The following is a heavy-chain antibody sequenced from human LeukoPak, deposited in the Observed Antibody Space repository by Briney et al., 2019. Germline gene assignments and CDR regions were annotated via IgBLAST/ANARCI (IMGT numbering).Heavy chain of an antibody. J-gene: IGHJ4*02. CDR1: GFPVSSNY. D-gene: IGHD3-16*02. Sequence: PGGSLRLSCAASGFPVSSNYMSWVRQAPGKGLEWVSVIYRDDTTYYADSVKGRFTIFRDNSKSPLYLQMSSLRDDDTGVYYCARAPYGVGYTAERDYWGQGTLVTVSS. CDR2: IYRDDTT. V-gene: IGHV3-53*01. CDR3: ARAPYGVGYTAERDY.